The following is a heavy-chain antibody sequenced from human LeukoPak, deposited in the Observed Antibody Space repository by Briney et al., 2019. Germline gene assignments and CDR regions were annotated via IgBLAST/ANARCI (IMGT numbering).Heavy chain of an antibody. CDR1: GFTFNSYA. CDR3: ARDVGLRFLEWLFDY. CDR2: ISYDGSNK. V-gene: IGHV3-30-3*01. Sequence: GGSLRLSCAASGFTFNSYAMHWVRQAPGKGLEWVAVISYDGSNKYYADSVKGRFTISRDNSKNTLYLQMNSLRAEDTAVYYCARDVGLRFLEWLFDYWGHGALVTVSS. D-gene: IGHD3-3*01. J-gene: IGHJ4*01.